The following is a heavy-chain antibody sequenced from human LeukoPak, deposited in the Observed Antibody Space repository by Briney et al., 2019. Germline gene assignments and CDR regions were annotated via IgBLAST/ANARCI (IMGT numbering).Heavy chain of an antibody. CDR2: NSGRGAKT. V-gene: IGHV3-23*01. CDR3: SKYPVPHGNGLYWFEP. Sequence: GGSLRLSCAASGFTFSNYAVSWVRQAPGKGGEWVSGNSGRGAKTQYADSVRGRVTISRDNPRNTLYIQMNRLKVEDTAVYYCSKYPVPHGNGLYWFEPLGQGTLVIVSS. J-gene: IGHJ5*02. D-gene: IGHD1-14*01. CDR1: GFTFSNYA.